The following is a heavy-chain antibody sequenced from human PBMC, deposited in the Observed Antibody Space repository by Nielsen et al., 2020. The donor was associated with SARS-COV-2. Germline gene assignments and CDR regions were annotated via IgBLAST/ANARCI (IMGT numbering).Heavy chain of an antibody. CDR2: ISSSSSYT. J-gene: IGHJ6*02. CDR3: ARVRADYYYYGMDG. V-gene: IGHV3-11*05. Sequence: GESLKISCAASGFTFSDYYMSWIRQAPGKGLEWVSYISSSSSYTNYADSVKGRFTISRDNAKNSLYLQMNSLRAEDTALYHCARVRADYYYYGMDGWGQGTTVTVSS. CDR1: GFTFSDYY.